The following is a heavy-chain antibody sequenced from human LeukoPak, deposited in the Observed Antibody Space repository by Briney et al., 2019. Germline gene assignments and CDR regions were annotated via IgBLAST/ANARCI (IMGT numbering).Heavy chain of an antibody. CDR3: ARLGGSYSVDY. D-gene: IGHD3-10*01. CDR2: VSDSGNT. V-gene: IGHV4-59*08. J-gene: IGHJ4*02. CDR1: GGSFSGYY. Sequence: TSETLSLTCAVYGGSFSGYYWSWIRQPPGRGLEWIAYVSDSGNTNYNPSLKSRATMSIDTSKNEFSLKLSSVTAADTAVYYCARLGGSYSVDYWGQGTLVTVSS.